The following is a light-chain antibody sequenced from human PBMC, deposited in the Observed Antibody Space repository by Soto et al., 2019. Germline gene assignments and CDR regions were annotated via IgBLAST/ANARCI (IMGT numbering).Light chain of an antibody. CDR1: QSVSSSY. CDR3: QQYGSSPKT. V-gene: IGKV3-20*01. J-gene: IGKJ1*01. CDR2: GAS. Sequence: EIVLTQSPFTLSLSPGERATLSCSASQSVSSSYLAWYQQKPGQAPRLLIYGASSRATGIPDRFSGSGSGTDFTLTISRLEPEDFAVYYCQQYGSSPKTFGQGTKV.